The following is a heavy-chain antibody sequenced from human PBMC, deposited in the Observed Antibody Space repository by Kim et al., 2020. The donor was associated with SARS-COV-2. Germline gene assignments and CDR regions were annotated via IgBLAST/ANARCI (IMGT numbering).Heavy chain of an antibody. D-gene: IGHD1-1*01. Sequence: GGSLRLSCAASGFTFDDYAMHWVRQAPGKGLEWVSGISWNSGSIGYADSVKGRFTISRDNAKNSLYLQMSSLRAEDTALYYCAKGPSTGTLSRYYYYGMDVWGQGTTVTVSS. CDR3: AKGPSTGTLSRYYYYGMDV. J-gene: IGHJ6*02. CDR1: GFTFDDYA. V-gene: IGHV3-9*01. CDR2: ISWNSGSI.